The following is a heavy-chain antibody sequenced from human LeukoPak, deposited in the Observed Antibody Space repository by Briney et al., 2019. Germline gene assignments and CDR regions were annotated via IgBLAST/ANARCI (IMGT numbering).Heavy chain of an antibody. CDR1: GGTFSSYA. CDR3: ARDRITMVRGVSLHDAFDI. CDR2: ISYDGSNK. D-gene: IGHD3-10*01. V-gene: IGHV3-30*04. Sequence: SCKASGGTFSSYAMHWVRQAPGKGLEWVAVISYDGSNKYYADSVKGRFTISRDNSKNTLYLQMNSLRAEDTAVYYCARDRITMVRGVSLHDAFDIWGQGTMVTVSS. J-gene: IGHJ3*02.